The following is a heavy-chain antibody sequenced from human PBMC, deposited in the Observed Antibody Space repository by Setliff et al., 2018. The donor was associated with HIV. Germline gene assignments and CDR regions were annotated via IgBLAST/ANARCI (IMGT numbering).Heavy chain of an antibody. D-gene: IGHD3-10*01. V-gene: IGHV4-59*11. CDR3: AVVRGANY. CDR1: GGSINSHY. J-gene: IGHJ4*02. CDR2: LNHGGTT. Sequence: PSETLSLTCTVSGGSINSHYWSWIRQSPGEGLEWIGTLNHGGTTDYNPSLKSRVTISADTSTNQFSLKLSSMTAADTAVYFCAVVRGANYWGQGTMVTVS.